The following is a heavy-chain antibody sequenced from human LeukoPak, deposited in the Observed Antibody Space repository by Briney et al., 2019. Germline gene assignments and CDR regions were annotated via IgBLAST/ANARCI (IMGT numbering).Heavy chain of an antibody. J-gene: IGHJ4*02. D-gene: IGHD3-10*01. Sequence: PGGSLRLSCAASGFTFSSYGMSWVRQAPGKGLEWVSAISGSGGSTYYADSVKGRFTISRDNSKNTLYLQMNSLRAEDTAVYYCAKGIGSMVRGDFDYWGQGTLVTVSS. CDR1: GFTFSSYG. CDR3: AKGIGSMVRGDFDY. V-gene: IGHV3-23*01. CDR2: ISGSGGST.